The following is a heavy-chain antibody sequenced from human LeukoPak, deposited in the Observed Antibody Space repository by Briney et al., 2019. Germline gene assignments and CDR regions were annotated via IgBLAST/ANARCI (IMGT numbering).Heavy chain of an antibody. J-gene: IGHJ5*02. Sequence: SETLSLTCAVSGGSISSGGYSWSWIRQPPGRGLEWIGYIYHSGSTYYNPSLKSRVTISVDRSKNQFSLKLSSVTAADTAVYYCARGVSAAQSNNWFDPWGQGTLVTVSS. V-gene: IGHV4-30-2*01. D-gene: IGHD2-2*01. CDR1: GGSISSGGYS. CDR3: ARGVSAAQSNNWFDP. CDR2: IYHSGST.